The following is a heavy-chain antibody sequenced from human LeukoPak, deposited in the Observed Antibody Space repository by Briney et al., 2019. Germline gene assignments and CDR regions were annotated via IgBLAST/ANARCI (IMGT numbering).Heavy chain of an antibody. D-gene: IGHD3-9*01. Sequence: PGGSLRLSCAASGFTFSSYSMNWVRQAPGKGLEWVSSISSSSSYIYYADSVKGRFTISRDNTKNTVDLQMNSLRAEDTAVYYCARDFEAPSNCWGQGTLVTVSS. CDR1: GFTFSSYS. V-gene: IGHV3-21*01. J-gene: IGHJ4*02. CDR3: ARDFEAPSNC. CDR2: ISSSSSYI.